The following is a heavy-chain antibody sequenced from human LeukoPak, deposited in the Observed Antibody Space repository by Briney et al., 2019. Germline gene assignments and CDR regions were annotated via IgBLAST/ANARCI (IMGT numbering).Heavy chain of an antibody. J-gene: IGHJ4*02. V-gene: IGHV3-33*01. CDR3: ARGYDFWSGYHLDY. CDR2: IWYDGSNK. D-gene: IGHD3-3*01. CDR1: GFTFSSYG. Sequence: GGSLRLSCAASGFTFSSYGMHWVRQAPGKGLEWVAVIWYDGSNKYYADSVKGRFTISRDNSKNTLYLQMNSLRAEDTAVYYCARGYDFWSGYHLDYWGQGTLVTVSS.